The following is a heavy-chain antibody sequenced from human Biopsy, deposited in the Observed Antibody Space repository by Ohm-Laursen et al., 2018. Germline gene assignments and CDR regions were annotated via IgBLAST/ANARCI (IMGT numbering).Heavy chain of an antibody. V-gene: IGHV4-31*11. CDR2: IFFSWDT. CDR3: ARAKTQDRSFPDWYFDL. J-gene: IGHJ2*01. D-gene: IGHD3-22*01. CDR1: GDSIFGGGYY. Sequence: TLSLTCVVSGDSIFGGGYYWTWIRQHPEKGLEWLGYIFFSWDTHYNPSLRSRVDISSDMSKNEFYLRLYSVTAADTAVYYCARAKTQDRSFPDWYFDLWGRGTLVTVSS.